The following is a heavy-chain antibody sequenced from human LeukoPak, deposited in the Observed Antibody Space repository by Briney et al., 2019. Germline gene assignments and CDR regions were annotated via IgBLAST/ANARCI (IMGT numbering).Heavy chain of an antibody. Sequence: ASVKVSCKASGYTFTSYDINWVRQATGQGLEWMGWMNPNSGNTGYAQKFQGRVTMTRNTSISTAYMELSSLRSEDTAVYYCASSPPMTGYLYYFDYWGQGTLVTVSS. V-gene: IGHV1-8*01. CDR2: MNPNSGNT. D-gene: IGHD3-9*01. CDR1: GYTFTSYD. J-gene: IGHJ4*02. CDR3: ASSPPMTGYLYYFDY.